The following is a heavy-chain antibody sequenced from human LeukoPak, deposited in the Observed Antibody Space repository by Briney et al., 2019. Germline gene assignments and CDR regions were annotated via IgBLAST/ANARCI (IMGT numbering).Heavy chain of an antibody. CDR1: GGSISSYY. CDR2: IYYSGST. J-gene: IGHJ6*03. Sequence: SETLSLTCTVSGGSISSYYWSWIRQPPGKGLEWIGYIYYSGSTNYNPSLKSRVTISVHTSKNQFSLNLTSVTAADTAVYYCARVLRYYYYMDVWGKGTTVTISS. CDR3: ARVLRYYYYMDV. V-gene: IGHV4-59*08. D-gene: IGHD3-16*01.